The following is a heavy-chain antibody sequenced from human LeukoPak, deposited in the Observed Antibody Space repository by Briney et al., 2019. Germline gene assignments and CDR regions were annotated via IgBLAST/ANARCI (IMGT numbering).Heavy chain of an antibody. CDR3: ARNAAVTSYYYFDY. V-gene: IGHV3-48*01. D-gene: IGHD4-17*01. CDR2: MSSSSSTI. J-gene: IGHJ4*02. CDR1: GFTFSSYS. Sequence: PGGSLRLSCAASGFTFSSYSMNWVRQAPGKGLEWVSYMSSSSSTIYYADSVKGRFTISRDNAKNSLYLQMNSLRAEDTAVYYCARNAAVTSYYYFDYWGQGSLVTVSS.